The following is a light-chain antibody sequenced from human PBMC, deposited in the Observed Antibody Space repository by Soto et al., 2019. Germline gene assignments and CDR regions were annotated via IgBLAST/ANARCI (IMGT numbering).Light chain of an antibody. Sequence: IQMTQSPSSLSASVGDRVAITCRASQAISSWLAWYQQKPEKAPKLLIYAASSLQSGVPSRFRGSGSGTDFTLTISSLQPEDFATYYCQQANSFPLTFGGGTKVDIK. CDR3: QQANSFPLT. V-gene: IGKV1-12*01. J-gene: IGKJ4*01. CDR1: QAISSW. CDR2: AAS.